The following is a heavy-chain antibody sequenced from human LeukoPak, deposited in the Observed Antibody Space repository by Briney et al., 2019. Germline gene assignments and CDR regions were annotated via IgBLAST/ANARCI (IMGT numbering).Heavy chain of an antibody. J-gene: IGHJ4*02. CDR3: ASSTSRLYDRCQLDY. V-gene: IGHV1-24*01. CDR2: FDPEDGET. D-gene: IGHD2-2*01. CDR1: GYTLTELS. Sequence: GASVKVSCKVSGYTLTELSMHWVRQAPGKGLEWMGGFDPEDGETIYAQKLQGRVIMTEDTSTDTAYMELSSLRSEDTAVYYCASSTSRLYDRCQLDYWGQGTLVTVSS.